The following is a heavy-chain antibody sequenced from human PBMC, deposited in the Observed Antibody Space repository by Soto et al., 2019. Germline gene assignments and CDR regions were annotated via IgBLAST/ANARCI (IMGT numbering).Heavy chain of an antibody. J-gene: IGHJ4*02. CDR2: VSGSAGST. CDR3: AKRTDGYNVGLFDY. CDR1: GFTFTSYA. V-gene: IGHV3-23*01. Sequence: EVQLLESGGGLVQPGGSLRLSCAASGFTFTSYAMSWVRQAPGKGLEWVSTVSGSAGSTLYADSVEGRFTISRDNSKNTLYLQMNSLRAEDTAVYYCAKRTDGYNVGLFDYWGQGTLVTVSS. D-gene: IGHD5-12*01.